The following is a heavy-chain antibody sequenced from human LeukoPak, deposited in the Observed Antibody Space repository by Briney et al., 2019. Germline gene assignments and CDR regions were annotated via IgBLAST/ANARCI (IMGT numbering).Heavy chain of an antibody. J-gene: IGHJ4*02. CDR3: ARQGRGANFDY. CDR1: GFPFSSYD. V-gene: IGHV3-13*01. D-gene: IGHD1-26*01. Sequence: PGGSLKLSCAASGFPFSSYDMHWVRRATGKGLEWVSAIGTAGDTYYPGSVKGRFTISRENAKNSLYLQMNSLRAGDTAVYYCARQGRGANFDYWGQGTLVTVSS. CDR2: IGTAGDT.